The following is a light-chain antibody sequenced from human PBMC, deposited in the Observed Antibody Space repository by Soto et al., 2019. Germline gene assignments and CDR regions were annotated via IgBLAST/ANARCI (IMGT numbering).Light chain of an antibody. Sequence: DIVMTQSPNSLAVSLGERATLNCKSSQSVLYTSNNKNYLAWYQQKPRQPPKLLIYWASTRESGVPDRFSGSGSGTDFTLTISSLQAEDVAVYYCQQYYSTPLTFGGGNKVEIK. J-gene: IGKJ4*01. CDR2: WAS. CDR3: QQYYSTPLT. CDR1: QSVLYTSNNKNY. V-gene: IGKV4-1*01.